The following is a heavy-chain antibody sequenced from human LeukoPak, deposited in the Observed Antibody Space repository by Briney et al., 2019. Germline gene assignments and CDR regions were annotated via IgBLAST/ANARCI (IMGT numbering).Heavy chain of an antibody. Sequence: GGSLRLSCAASGFTVTSNGMHWVRQAPGKGLEWLAFIRNDGSNKYYADSVKVRFTISRDISKNMVFLQMSSLRGEDTAVYYCARTAGWIGPDYWGQGTLVTVSS. CDR2: IRNDGSNK. D-gene: IGHD3-3*01. CDR3: ARTAGWIGPDY. CDR1: GFTVTSNG. V-gene: IGHV3-30*02. J-gene: IGHJ4*02.